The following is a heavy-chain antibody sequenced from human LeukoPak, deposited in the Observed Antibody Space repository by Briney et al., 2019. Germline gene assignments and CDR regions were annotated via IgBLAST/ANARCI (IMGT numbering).Heavy chain of an antibody. CDR3: AKGVSGYAFDI. V-gene: IGHV3-23*01. J-gene: IGHJ3*02. Sequence: GGSLRLSCAASGFTFSSYAMSWVRQAPGKGLEWISGISGSGGSTYYADSVKGRFTISRDNSKNTLNLQMNSLRAEDTAVYYCAKGVSGYAFDIWGRGTMVTVSS. D-gene: IGHD6-25*01. CDR2: ISGSGGST. CDR1: GFTFSSYA.